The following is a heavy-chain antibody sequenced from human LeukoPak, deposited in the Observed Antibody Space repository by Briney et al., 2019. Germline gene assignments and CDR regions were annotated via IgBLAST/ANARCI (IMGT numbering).Heavy chain of an antibody. CDR3: ARHEPPPQYYDFWSGSPGPSYFDY. J-gene: IGHJ4*02. V-gene: IGHV4-39*01. Sequence: SETLSLTCTVSGGSISSSSYYWGWIRQPPGKGLEWIGSIYYSGSTYCNPSLKSRVTISVDTSKNQFSLKLSSVTAADTAVYYCARHEPPPQYYDFWSGSPGPSYFDYWGQGTLVTVSS. D-gene: IGHD3-3*01. CDR2: IYYSGST. CDR1: GGSISSSSYY.